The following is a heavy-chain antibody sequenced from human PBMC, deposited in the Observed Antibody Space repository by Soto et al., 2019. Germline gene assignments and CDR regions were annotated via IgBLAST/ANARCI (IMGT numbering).Heavy chain of an antibody. CDR3: AGHCISTSCYSGSYYDGKDV. V-gene: IGHV1-69*13. D-gene: IGHD2-2*01. CDR2: IIPIFGTA. CDR1: GGTFSSYA. J-gene: IGHJ6*02. Sequence: SVKVSCKASGGTFSSYAISWVRQAPGQGLEWMGGIIPIFGTANYAQKFQGRVTITADESTSTAYMELSSLRSEDTAVYYCAGHCISTSCYSGSYYDGKDVWGQGTTVTVSS.